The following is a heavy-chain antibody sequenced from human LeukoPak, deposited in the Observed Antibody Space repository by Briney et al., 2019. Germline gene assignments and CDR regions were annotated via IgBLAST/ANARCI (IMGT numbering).Heavy chain of an antibody. Sequence: SQTLSLTCAVSGGSISSGGYSWSWIRQSPGKGLEWIGYIYHSGSTYYNPSLKSRVTISVDRSKNQFSLKLSSVTAADTAVYYCARGGRIAAAGALDYWGQGTLVTVSS. D-gene: IGHD6-13*01. CDR3: ARGGRIAAAGALDY. CDR1: GGSISSGGYS. J-gene: IGHJ4*02. V-gene: IGHV4-30-2*06. CDR2: IYHSGST.